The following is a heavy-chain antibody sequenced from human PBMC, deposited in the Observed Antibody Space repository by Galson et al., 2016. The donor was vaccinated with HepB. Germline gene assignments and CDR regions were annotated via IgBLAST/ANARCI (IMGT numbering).Heavy chain of an antibody. CDR2: XXPXXXNT. CDR3: AXVEYASSTGANRFDY. D-gene: IGHD6-6*01. J-gene: IGHJ4*02. Sequence: SVKVSCKASGYAFTSYDIHWVRQATGQGXXXMGXXXPXXXNTGXXQKXHGRVXXTRSTSKSTVXMELSSLGSEDMAMYYCAXVEYASSTGANRFDYWGQGTLVTVSS. CDR1: GYAFTSYD. V-gene: IGHV1-8*02.